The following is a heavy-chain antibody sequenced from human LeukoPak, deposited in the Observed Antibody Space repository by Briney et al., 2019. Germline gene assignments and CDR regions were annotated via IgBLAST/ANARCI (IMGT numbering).Heavy chain of an antibody. Sequence: GGSLRLSCAASGFTFSSYGMHWVRQAPGKGLEWVAVISYDGSNKYYADSVKGRFTISRGNSKNTLYLQMNSLRAEDTALYYCAKAKITLIVVANPNSGALDIWGQGTMVTVSS. CDR2: ISYDGSNK. V-gene: IGHV3-30*18. D-gene: IGHD3-22*01. CDR1: GFTFSSYG. CDR3: AKAKITLIVVANPNSGALDI. J-gene: IGHJ3*02.